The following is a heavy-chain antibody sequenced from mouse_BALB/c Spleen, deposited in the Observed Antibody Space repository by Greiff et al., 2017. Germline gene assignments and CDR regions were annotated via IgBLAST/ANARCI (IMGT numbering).Heavy chain of an antibody. CDR2: IDPENGGT. V-gene: IGHV14-4*02. CDR3: NAGHVYYGNAFAY. Sequence: EVQLQQSGAELVRPGASVKLSCTASGFTFTDYYMHWVKQRPEQGLEWIGWIDPENGGTKYDPKFQGKATMTADTSSNTAYLQLSSLTSEDTAVYYYNAGHVYYGNAFAYWGQGTLVTVSA. D-gene: IGHD2-1*01. CDR1: GFTFTDYY. J-gene: IGHJ3*01.